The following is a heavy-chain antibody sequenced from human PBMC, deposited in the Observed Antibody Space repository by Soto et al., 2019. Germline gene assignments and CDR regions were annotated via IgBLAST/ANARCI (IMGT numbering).Heavy chain of an antibody. Sequence: QVPLQESGPRLVRPSGTLSLTCTVSSGSISTANWWSWVRQPPGGGLEWIGEIYHSGSTNYNLSRKSRVTLSVDTSKNQFSLSLMSVTAADSAIYYCARRGGGVVLAATTPFDYWGQGALVTVSS. CDR2: IYHSGST. J-gene: IGHJ4*02. D-gene: IGHD2-15*01. V-gene: IGHV4-4*02. CDR3: ARRGGGVVLAATTPFDY. CDR1: SGSISTANW.